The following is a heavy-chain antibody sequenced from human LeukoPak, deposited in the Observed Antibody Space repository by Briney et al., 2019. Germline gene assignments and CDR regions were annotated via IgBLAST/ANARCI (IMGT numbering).Heavy chain of an antibody. J-gene: IGHJ4*02. D-gene: IGHD2-15*01. CDR1: GFTFSNYG. CDR3: ARDFPNPGYCSGGSCYPGGFDY. Sequence: GGSLRLSCAASGFTFSNYGMHWVRQAPGKGLEWVAVISYDGSNKYYADSVKGRFTISRDNSKNTLYLQMNSLRAEDTAVYYCARDFPNPGYCSGGSCYPGGFDYWGQGTLVTVSS. V-gene: IGHV3-30*03. CDR2: ISYDGSNK.